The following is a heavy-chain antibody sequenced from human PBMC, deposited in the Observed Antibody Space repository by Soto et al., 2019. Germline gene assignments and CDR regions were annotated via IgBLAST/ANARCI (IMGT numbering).Heavy chain of an antibody. CDR3: ARSVAVPGAHIDY. CDR2: VYYTGST. V-gene: IGHV4-59*01. J-gene: IGHJ4*02. D-gene: IGHD6-19*01. Sequence: SLTCSVSGGSISGSYWSWIRQSPGKGLEWLGYVYYTGSTNYSPSLRSRVSISVDTSKNEFSLRLSSVTAADTAVYFCARSVAVPGAHIDYWGQGTQVTVS. CDR1: GGSISGSY.